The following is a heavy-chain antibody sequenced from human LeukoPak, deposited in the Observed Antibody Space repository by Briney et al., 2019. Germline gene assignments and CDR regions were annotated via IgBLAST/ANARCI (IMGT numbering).Heavy chain of an antibody. J-gene: IGHJ4*02. CDR1: GYSISSGYY. CDR3: ARLLPDSSSCFDY. D-gene: IGHD6-6*01. Sequence: PSETLSLTCAVSGYSISSGYYWGCIRQPPGKELEWIGRIYHSGSTYYNPSLKSRVTISVDTSKNQFSLKLSSVTAADTAVYYCARLLPDSSSCFDYWGQGTLVTVSS. V-gene: IGHV4-38-2*01. CDR2: IYHSGST.